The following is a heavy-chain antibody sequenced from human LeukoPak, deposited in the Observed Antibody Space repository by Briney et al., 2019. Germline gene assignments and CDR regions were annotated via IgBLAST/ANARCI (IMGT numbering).Heavy chain of an antibody. CDR1: GFSISSGYY. D-gene: IGHD6-19*01. Sequence: KPSETLSLTCTVSGFSISSGYYWGWIRQPPGKGLEWIGSIYHSGSTYYNPSLKSRVTISVDTSKNQFSLKLSSVTAADTAVYYCARLGYSSGWRYYYYYMDVWGKGTTVTISS. CDR3: ARLGYSSGWRYYYYYMDV. J-gene: IGHJ6*03. CDR2: IYHSGST. V-gene: IGHV4-38-2*02.